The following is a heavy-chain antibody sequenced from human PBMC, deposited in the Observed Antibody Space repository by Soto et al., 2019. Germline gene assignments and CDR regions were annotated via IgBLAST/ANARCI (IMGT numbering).Heavy chain of an antibody. CDR3: ARSVFP. J-gene: IGHJ5*02. CDR1: GGSISSTNW. CDR2: IYHNGSP. V-gene: IGHV4-4*02. Sequence: SETLSLTCGVSGGSISSTNWWTWVRQPPGKRLEWIGEIYHNGSPTYSPSLRGRATISVDKSNNQFSLRLRSVTAADTAVYYCARSVFPWGQGTLVTVSS.